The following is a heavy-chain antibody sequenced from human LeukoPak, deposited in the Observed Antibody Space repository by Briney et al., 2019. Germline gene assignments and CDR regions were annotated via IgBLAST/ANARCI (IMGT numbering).Heavy chain of an antibody. D-gene: IGHD2-2*02. V-gene: IGHV3-30*18. CDR1: GFTFSSYV. J-gene: IGHJ6*02. CDR2: ISYDGSNK. CDR3: AKALGYCSSTSCYIASYGMDI. Sequence: PWGSLRLSWAGSGFTFSSYVMHLVRQAPGKGLEGVAVISYDGSNKYHEYSVKGRFTISRDNSKNTLYLQMNSLRAAATAVYYCAKALGYCSSTSCYIASYGMDIWGQGTTVTVSS.